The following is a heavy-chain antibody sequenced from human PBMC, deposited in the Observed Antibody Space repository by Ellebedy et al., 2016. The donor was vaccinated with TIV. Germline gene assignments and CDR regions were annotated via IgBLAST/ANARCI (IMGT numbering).Heavy chain of an antibody. CDR3: AREGAFDSGGYYELFDH. Sequence: ASVKVSXXASGYSFSNYTIGWVRQAPGQGLEWMGWITGSNGNTNYAQNLHGRVTMTTDTSTNTAYMELRGLRSDDTAVYYCAREGAFDSGGYYELFDHWGQGTLVTVSS. D-gene: IGHD3-22*01. CDR1: GYSFSNYT. V-gene: IGHV1-18*01. CDR2: ITGSNGNT. J-gene: IGHJ4*02.